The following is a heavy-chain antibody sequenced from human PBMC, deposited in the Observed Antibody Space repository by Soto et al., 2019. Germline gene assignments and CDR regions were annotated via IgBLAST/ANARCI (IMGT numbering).Heavy chain of an antibody. V-gene: IGHV4-34*01. D-gene: IGHD6-19*01. Sequence: SETLSLTCAVYGGSFSGYYWSWIRQPPGKGLEWIGEINHSGSTNYKPSLKSRVTISADTSKNQFSLKLNSVSAADTAVYYCAGGGEGSIAVAGWGQGTLVTVSS. CDR2: INHSGST. CDR3: AGGGEGSIAVAG. J-gene: IGHJ4*02. CDR1: GGSFSGYY.